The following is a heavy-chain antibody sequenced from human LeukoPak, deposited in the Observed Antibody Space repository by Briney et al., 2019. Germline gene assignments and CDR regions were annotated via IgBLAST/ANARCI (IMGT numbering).Heavy chain of an antibody. J-gene: IGHJ4*02. V-gene: IGHV3-74*01. CDR1: EFTFSTYW. CDR3: ARPPPITMVRGLITPSFPFDY. Sequence: GGSLRLSCAASEFTFSTYWMHWVRQAPGKGLVWVSRINSDGSSTTYADSVKGRFTISRDNAKNSLFLQMNSLRAEDTAVYYCARPPPITMVRGLITPSFPFDYWGQGTLVTVSS. D-gene: IGHD3-10*01. CDR2: INSDGSST.